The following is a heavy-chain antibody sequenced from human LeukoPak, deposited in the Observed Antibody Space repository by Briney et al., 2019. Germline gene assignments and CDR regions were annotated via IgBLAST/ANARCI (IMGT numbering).Heavy chain of an antibody. J-gene: IGHJ4*02. D-gene: IGHD2-2*01. CDR2: INWNGGST. CDR1: GFTFDDYG. Sequence: GGSLRLSCAASGFTFDDYGMSWVRQAPGKGLEWVSGINWNGGSTGYADSVKGRFTISRDNAKNSLYLQMTSLRAEDTALYYCARGLITVVPAASIGYWGQGTLVTVSS. V-gene: IGHV3-20*04. CDR3: ARGLITVVPAASIGY.